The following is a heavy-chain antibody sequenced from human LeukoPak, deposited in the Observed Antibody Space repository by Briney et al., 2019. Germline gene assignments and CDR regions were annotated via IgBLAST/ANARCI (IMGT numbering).Heavy chain of an antibody. J-gene: IGHJ4*02. V-gene: IGHV1-2*02. CDR1: GYTFTGYY. CDR2: INPNSGGT. D-gene: IGHD2-15*01. Sequence: ASVKVSCKASGYTFTGYYMHWVRQAPGQGLEWMGWINPNSGGTNYAQKFQGRVTMTRDTSISTAYMELSRLRSDDTAVYYCARDLKGYCSAGTCFSLYYFDFWGQGTLVTVSS. CDR3: ARDLKGYCSAGTCFSLYYFDF.